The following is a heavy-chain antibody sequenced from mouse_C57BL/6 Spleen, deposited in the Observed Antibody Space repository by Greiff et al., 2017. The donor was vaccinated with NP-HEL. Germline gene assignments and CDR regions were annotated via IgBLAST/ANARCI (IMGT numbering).Heavy chain of an antibody. J-gene: IGHJ1*03. V-gene: IGHV5-17*01. CDR2: ISSGSSTI. CDR1: GFTFSDYG. Sequence: EVKLMESGGGLVKPGGSLKLSCAASGFTFSDYGMHWVRQAPEKGLEWVAYISSGSSTIYYADTVKGRFTISRDNAKTTLFLQMTSLRSEDTAMYYCARRTLHWYVDVWGTGTTVTVSS. CDR3: ARRTLHWYVDV.